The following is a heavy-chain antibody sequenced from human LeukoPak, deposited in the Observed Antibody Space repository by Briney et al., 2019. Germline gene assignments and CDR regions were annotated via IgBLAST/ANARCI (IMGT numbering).Heavy chain of an antibody. J-gene: IGHJ4*02. V-gene: IGHV3-30*18. CDR3: AKAAYSSRWYAGTFDS. Sequence: GGSLRLSCAASGFTFSNYVIHWVRQAPGKGLEWVAVISYDGSNKYYADVKGRFTISRDNSKNTLYLQMNSLRAEDTAVYYCAKAAYSSRWYAGTFDSWGQGTLVTVSS. D-gene: IGHD6-13*01. CDR2: ISYDGSNK. CDR1: GFTFSNYV.